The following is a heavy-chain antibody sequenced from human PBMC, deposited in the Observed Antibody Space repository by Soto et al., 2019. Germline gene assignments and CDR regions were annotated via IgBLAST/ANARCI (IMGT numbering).Heavy chain of an antibody. V-gene: IGHV1-69*12. CDR1: GGTFSSYA. Sequence: QVQLVQSGAEVKKPGSSVKVSCKASGGTFSSYAISWVRQAPGQGLEWMGGIIPIFGTANYAQKFQGRVTITADEATSTAEMELSSLRSEDTAVYYCARHWGYSSGVPYAWFDPWGQGTLVTVSS. J-gene: IGHJ5*02. CDR2: IIPIFGTA. CDR3: ARHWGYSSGVPYAWFDP. D-gene: IGHD6-19*01.